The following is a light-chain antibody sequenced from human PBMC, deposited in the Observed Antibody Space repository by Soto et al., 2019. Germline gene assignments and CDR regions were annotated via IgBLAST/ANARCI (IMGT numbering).Light chain of an antibody. V-gene: IGKV1-27*01. CDR3: QEYNGAPHT. CDR1: QGISNY. Sequence: DIQMTQSPSSLSASVGDRVTITCRASQGISNYLAWYQQKPGKVPKLLIYAASTSKSGVSSRFSGSGSGTDFTLTISSLQPEDVATYYCQEYNGAPHTFGQGTKLEIK. CDR2: AAS. J-gene: IGKJ2*01.